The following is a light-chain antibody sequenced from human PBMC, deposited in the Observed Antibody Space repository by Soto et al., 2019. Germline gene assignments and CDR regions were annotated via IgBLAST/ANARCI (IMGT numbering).Light chain of an antibody. Sequence: DIQMNQSPSTLSASVGDRVTITCRASQSISSWLAWYQQKPGKAPKLLIYDASSLESGVPSRFSGSGSGTEFTLTISSLQPDAFATYYFQQYNSYSQTFGQGTKVEIK. V-gene: IGKV1-5*01. CDR3: QQYNSYSQT. CDR2: DAS. CDR1: QSISSW. J-gene: IGKJ1*01.